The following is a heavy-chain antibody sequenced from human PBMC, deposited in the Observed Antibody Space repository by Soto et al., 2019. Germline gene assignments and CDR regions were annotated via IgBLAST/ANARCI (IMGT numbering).Heavy chain of an antibody. D-gene: IGHD1-1*01. J-gene: IGHJ6*02. CDR1: GYTFTNYF. Sequence: ASVKVSCKASGYTFTNYFMHWVLQAPGQGLEWMGVINPSGGSTSSAQKFQDRVTLSRDTSTGTVYMDLSSLRSEDTAVYYCTRGARIQTWNDYYYYFGLAVWGQGTTVTVSS. CDR2: INPSGGST. V-gene: IGHV1-46*01. CDR3: TRGARIQTWNDYYYYFGLAV.